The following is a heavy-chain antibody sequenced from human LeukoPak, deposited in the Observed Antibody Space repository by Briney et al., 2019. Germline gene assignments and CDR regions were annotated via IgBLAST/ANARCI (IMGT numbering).Heavy chain of an antibody. Sequence: SETLSLTCTVSGGSISTSNYYWGWIRQPPGKGLEWIGNIFYSGSTYYSPSLKSRVTISLDTSRNQFSLKLNSVTAADTAVYYCAKSNGYDLVDIWGQGTMVTVSS. D-gene: IGHD3/OR15-3a*01. V-gene: IGHV4-39*07. CDR3: AKSNGYDLVDI. CDR1: GGSISTSNYY. CDR2: IFYSGST. J-gene: IGHJ3*02.